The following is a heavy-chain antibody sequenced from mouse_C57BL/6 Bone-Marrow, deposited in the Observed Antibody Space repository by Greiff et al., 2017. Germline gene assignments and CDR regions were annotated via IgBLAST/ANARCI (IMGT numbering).Heavy chain of an antibody. CDR3: ARQVITTVVDWYFDV. D-gene: IGHD1-1*01. Sequence: EVKLMESGGDLVKPGGSLKLSCAASGFTFSSYGMSWVRQTPDKRLEWVATISSGGSYTYYPDSVNGRFTISRDNAKNTLYLQMCSLTSEDTAMYYCARQVITTVVDWYFDVWGTGTTVTVSS. V-gene: IGHV5-6*01. J-gene: IGHJ1*03. CDR2: ISSGGSYT. CDR1: GFTFSSYG.